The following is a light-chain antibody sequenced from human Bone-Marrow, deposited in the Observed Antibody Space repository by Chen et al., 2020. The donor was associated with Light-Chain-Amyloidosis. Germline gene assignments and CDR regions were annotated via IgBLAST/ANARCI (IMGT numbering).Light chain of an antibody. CDR2: GSS. V-gene: IGKV3-20*01. J-gene: IGKJ4*01. Sequence: EIVLTQSPGTLSLSPGEGANLSCRASQTISSNYLTWYQQKLGQAPRLLIYGSSSRATGIPDRFTGRGSGTDFTLTINRLEPEDFAMYYCQQDGTSPLTFGGGTKVAIK. CDR1: QTISSNY. CDR3: QQDGTSPLT.